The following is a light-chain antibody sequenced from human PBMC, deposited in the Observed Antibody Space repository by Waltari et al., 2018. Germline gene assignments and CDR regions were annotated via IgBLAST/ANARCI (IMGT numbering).Light chain of an antibody. CDR1: SPHLGNHL. Sequence: QSVLTQPPSASGTPGQRITISGSGTSPHLGNHLVNCYQQVPGTAPKRLIYRNARRPSGVPDRFSASKSGTSASLAISGLQSEDEAEYYCASWDDSLNGHWVFGGGTKVTVL. V-gene: IGLV1-44*01. CDR3: ASWDDSLNGHWV. CDR2: RNA. J-gene: IGLJ3*02.